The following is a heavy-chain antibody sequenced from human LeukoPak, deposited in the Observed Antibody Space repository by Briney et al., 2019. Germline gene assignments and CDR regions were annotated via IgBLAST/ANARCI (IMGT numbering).Heavy chain of an antibody. V-gene: IGHV3-30-3*01. J-gene: IGHJ4*02. CDR1: GFTFSSYA. D-gene: IGHD2-15*01. CDR3: ARQAPGRSCSGGSCYFFDY. Sequence: QPGRSLRLSCAASGFTFSSYAMHWVRQAPGKGLEWVAVISYDGSNKYYADSVKGRFTISRDNSKNTLYLQMNSLRAEDTAVYYCARQAPGRSCSGGSCYFFDYWGQGTLVTVSS. CDR2: ISYDGSNK.